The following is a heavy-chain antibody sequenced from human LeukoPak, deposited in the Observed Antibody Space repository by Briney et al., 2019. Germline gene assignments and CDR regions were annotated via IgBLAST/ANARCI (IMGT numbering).Heavy chain of an antibody. D-gene: IGHD1-1*01. J-gene: IGHJ4*02. CDR1: GGSVSSSYY. Sequence: SETLSLTCTVSGGSVSSSYYWGWIRQPPGKGLEWIGSICSGGNTCYNPSLESRVTISVDSSRSHFFLQLTSATAADTAVYFCARDGPWKSDCWGRGTLVTVSS. CDR3: ARDGPWKSDC. V-gene: IGHV4-39*02. CDR2: ICSGGNT.